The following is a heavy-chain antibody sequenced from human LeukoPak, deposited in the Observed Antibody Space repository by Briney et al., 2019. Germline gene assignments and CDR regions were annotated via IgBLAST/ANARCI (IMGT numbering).Heavy chain of an antibody. V-gene: IGHV4-4*02. CDR3: ARGTMIPNWFDP. Sequence: SGTLSLTCAVSGGSISSSNWWSWVRQPPGKGLEWIGEIYHSGSTNYNPSLKRRVTISVDKSKNQFSLKLSSVTAADTAVYYCARGTMIPNWFDPSGQGTLVTVSS. CDR1: GGSISSSNW. CDR2: IYHSGST. J-gene: IGHJ5*02. D-gene: IGHD3-22*01.